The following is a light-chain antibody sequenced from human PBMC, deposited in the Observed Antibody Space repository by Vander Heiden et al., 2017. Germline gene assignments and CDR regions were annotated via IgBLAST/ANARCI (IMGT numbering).Light chain of an antibody. CDR2: WAS. CDR3: QQSYSTPLT. J-gene: IGKJ4*01. Sequence: DIVMTHSPDSLAVSLAERATISCKSSPSVLYSANNKNYLAWYQQKPGQPPKLLIYWASTRESGVPARLSGSGSGTDFTLTISSLQAEDVAVYYCQQSYSTPLTFGGGTKVEIK. V-gene: IGKV4-1*01. CDR1: PSVLYSANNKNY.